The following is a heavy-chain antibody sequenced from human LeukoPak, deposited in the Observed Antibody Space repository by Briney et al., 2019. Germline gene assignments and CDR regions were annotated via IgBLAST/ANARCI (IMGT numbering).Heavy chain of an antibody. V-gene: IGHV3-48*03. J-gene: IGHJ3*02. CDR3: ARDTLVYADSPDAFDI. Sequence: GGSLRLSCAASGFSFSSYEMNWVRQAPGKGLEWVSYIGSSGSTVYYADSVKGRSTISRDNAKNSLYLQMNSLRDGDTAVYYCARDTLVYADSPDAFDIWGQGTMVTVSS. CDR1: GFSFSSYE. CDR2: IGSSGSTV. D-gene: IGHD4-17*01.